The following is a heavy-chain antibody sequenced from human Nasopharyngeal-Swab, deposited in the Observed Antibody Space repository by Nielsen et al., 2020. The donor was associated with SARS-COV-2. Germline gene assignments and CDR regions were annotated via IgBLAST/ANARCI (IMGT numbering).Heavy chain of an antibody. CDR3: ARVSAGTSKRDAFDI. V-gene: IGHV1-8*03. Sequence: ASVKVSCKASGYTFTSYDINWVRQATGQGPEWMGWMNPNSGNTGYAQKFQGRVTITRNTSISTAYMELSSLRSEDTAVYYCARVSAGTSKRDAFDIWGQGTMVTVSS. CDR2: MNPNSGNT. CDR1: GYTFTSYD. D-gene: IGHD1-7*01. J-gene: IGHJ3*02.